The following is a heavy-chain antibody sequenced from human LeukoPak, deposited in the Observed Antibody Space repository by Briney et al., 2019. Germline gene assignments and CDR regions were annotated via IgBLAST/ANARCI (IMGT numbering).Heavy chain of an antibody. CDR2: IYYTGST. V-gene: IGHV4-59*12. J-gene: IGHJ1*01. Sequence: NPSETLSLTCTVSGGSISSSYWSWIRQPPGQGLEWIGYIYYTGSTNHNPSLKSRVTISVDTSKNQFSLKLNSVTAADTAVYYCARGPYYYDSSGYYYRLPQKPTEYFQHWGQGTLVTVSS. CDR1: GGSISSSY. CDR3: ARGPYYYDSSGYYYRLPQKPTEYFQH. D-gene: IGHD3-22*01.